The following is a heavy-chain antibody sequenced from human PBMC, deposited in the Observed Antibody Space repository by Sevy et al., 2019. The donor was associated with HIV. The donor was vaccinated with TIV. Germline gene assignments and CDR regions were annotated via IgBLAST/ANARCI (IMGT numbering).Heavy chain of an antibody. CDR3: VKEATAHRKIRFCFGDNCFYNWFDI. V-gene: IGHV3-30*09. Sequence: GGSLRLSCTASEFTFSDYAMHWVRQTPSKGLEWVAIVSDDGIKDDYADSVKGRFAISRDNSRNTLYLQMNSLTPDDTAVYFCVKEATAHRKIRFCFGDNCFYNWFDIWGQGVLVTVSS. D-gene: IGHD1-1*01. CDR1: EFTFSDYA. J-gene: IGHJ5*02. CDR2: VSDDGIKD.